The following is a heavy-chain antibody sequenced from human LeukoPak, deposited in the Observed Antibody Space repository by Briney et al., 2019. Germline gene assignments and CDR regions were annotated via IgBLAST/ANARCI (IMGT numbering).Heavy chain of an antibody. CDR1: GVSISSNLW. J-gene: IGHJ4*02. V-gene: IGHV4-4*02. CDR2: IHHSGSI. Sequence: PSETLSLTCAVSGVSISSNLWWTWVRQPPGKGREWIAKIHHSGSINYNPSLKSRVTISVDKAKNQFSLNLNSVTAADTAVYYCARGGDRSFDYWGQGTLVTVSS. D-gene: IGHD3-10*01. CDR3: ARGGDRSFDY.